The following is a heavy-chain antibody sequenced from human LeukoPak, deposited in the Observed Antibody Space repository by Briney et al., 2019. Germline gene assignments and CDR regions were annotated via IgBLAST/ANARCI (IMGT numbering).Heavy chain of an antibody. V-gene: IGHV4-59*12. CDR3: ARSAVDTADFDY. CDR2: IYYSGST. J-gene: IGHJ4*02. Sequence: SSETLSLTCTVSGGSISSYYWSWIRQPPGKGLEWIGYIYYSGSTNYNPSLKSRVTMSIDTSTNQFSLKLSSVTAADTAVFYCARSAVDTADFDYWGQGTLVTVSS. CDR1: GGSISSYY. D-gene: IGHD3-22*01.